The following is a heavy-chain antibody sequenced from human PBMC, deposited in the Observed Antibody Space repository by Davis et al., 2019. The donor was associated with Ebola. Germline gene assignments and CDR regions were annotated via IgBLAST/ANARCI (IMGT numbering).Heavy chain of an antibody. CDR1: GFTFSSYS. V-gene: IGHV3-21*01. Sequence: GESLKISCAASGFTFSSYSMNWVRQAPGKGLEWVSSISSSSYIYYADSVKGRFTISRDNAKNSLYLQMNSLRAEDTAVYYCARDLIVGGYSYGHDYWGQGTLVTVSS. CDR3: ARDLIVGGYSYGHDY. CDR2: ISSSSYI. D-gene: IGHD5-18*01. J-gene: IGHJ4*02.